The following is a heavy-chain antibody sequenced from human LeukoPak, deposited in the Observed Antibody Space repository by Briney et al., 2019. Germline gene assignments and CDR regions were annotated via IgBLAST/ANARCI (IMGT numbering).Heavy chain of an antibody. D-gene: IGHD3-22*01. CDR2: VNHSGST. CDR3: ARARYYRFDY. Sequence: SETLSLTCAVYGGSFSGYYWSWIRQPPGKGLEWIGEVNHSGSTNYNPSLTSRVTISVDTSKNQFSLKLSSVTAADTAVYYCARARYYRFDYWGQGTLVTVSS. CDR1: GGSFSGYY. J-gene: IGHJ4*02. V-gene: IGHV4-34*01.